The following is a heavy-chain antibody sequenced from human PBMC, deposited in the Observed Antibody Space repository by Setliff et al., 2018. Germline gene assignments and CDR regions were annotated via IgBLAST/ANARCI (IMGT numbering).Heavy chain of an antibody. D-gene: IGHD6-19*01. V-gene: IGHV1-18*01. Sequence: GASVKVSCKASGYTFTSYGISWVRQAPGQGLEWMGWISAYSGNTNYAQKLQGRVTMTTDTSTSTAYMELRSLRSDDTAVYYCARDLGYSSGWYTTSSVVRWDYWGQGTLVTVSS. CDR2: ISAYSGNT. J-gene: IGHJ4*02. CDR1: GYTFTSYG. CDR3: ARDLGYSSGWYTTSSVVRWDY.